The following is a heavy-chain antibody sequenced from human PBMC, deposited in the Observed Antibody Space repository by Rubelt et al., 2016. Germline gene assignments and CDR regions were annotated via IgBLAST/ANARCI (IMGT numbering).Heavy chain of an antibody. CDR3: AKDPFDY. J-gene: IGHJ4*02. CDR1: SYA. V-gene: IGHV3-30*04. Sequence: SYAMHWVRQAPGKGLEWVAVISYDGSNKYYADSVKGRFTISRDNSKNTLYLQMNSLRAEDTAVYYCAKDPFDYWGQGTLVTVSS. CDR2: ISYDGSNK.